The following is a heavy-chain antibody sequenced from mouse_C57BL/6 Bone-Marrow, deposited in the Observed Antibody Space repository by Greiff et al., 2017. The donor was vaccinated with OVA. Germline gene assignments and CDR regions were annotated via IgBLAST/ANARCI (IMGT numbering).Heavy chain of an antibody. Sequence: EVQLQQSGPELVKPGDSVKISCKASGYSFTGYFMNWVLQSPGQSLEWIGRINPYNGDTFYNQKFKGKATLTVDKSSSTAHMELRSLTSEDSAVYYCARERRGIYYYGSSPAWFAYWGQGTLVTVSA. CDR3: ARERRGIYYYGSSPAWFAY. J-gene: IGHJ3*01. D-gene: IGHD1-1*01. CDR2: INPYNGDT. CDR1: GYSFTGYF. V-gene: IGHV1-20*01.